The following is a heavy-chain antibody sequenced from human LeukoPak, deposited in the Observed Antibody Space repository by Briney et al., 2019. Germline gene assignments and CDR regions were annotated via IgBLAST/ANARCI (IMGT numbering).Heavy chain of an antibody. Sequence: PGGSLRLSCAASGFTFSSYAMSWVRQAPGKGLEWVSAISGSGGSTYHADSVKGRFTISRDNSKNTLYLQMNSLRAEDTAVYYCAKIPSNIYSGSYLDAFDIWGQGTMVTVSS. V-gene: IGHV3-23*01. CDR3: AKIPSNIYSGSYLDAFDI. CDR1: GFTFSSYA. CDR2: ISGSGGST. J-gene: IGHJ3*02. D-gene: IGHD1-26*01.